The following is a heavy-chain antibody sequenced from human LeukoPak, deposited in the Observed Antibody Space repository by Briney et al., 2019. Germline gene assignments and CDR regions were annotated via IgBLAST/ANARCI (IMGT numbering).Heavy chain of an antibody. CDR3: ARESGGYYPSFDY. CDR1: GFTFSSYG. CDR2: IWYDGSNK. J-gene: IGHJ4*02. D-gene: IGHD3-22*01. Sequence: GRSLRLSCAASGFTFSSYGMHWVRQAPGKGLEWVAVIWYDGSNKYYADSVKGRFTISRDNAKNSLYLQMNSLRAEDTAVYYCARESGGYYPSFDYWGQGTLVTVSS. V-gene: IGHV3-33*01.